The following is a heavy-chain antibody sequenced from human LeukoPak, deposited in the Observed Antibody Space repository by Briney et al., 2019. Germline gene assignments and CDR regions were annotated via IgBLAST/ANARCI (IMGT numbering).Heavy chain of an antibody. J-gene: IGHJ4*02. CDR1: GFTFSSYA. CDR3: AKRAGMSSGWYQAPFDY. Sequence: GGSLRLSCAASGFTFSSYAMSWVRQAPGKGLEWVSAISGSGGSTYYADSVKGRFTISRDNSKNTLYLQMNSLRAEDTAVYYCAKRAGMSSGWYQAPFDYWGQGTLVTVSS. CDR2: ISGSGGST. V-gene: IGHV3-23*01. D-gene: IGHD6-19*01.